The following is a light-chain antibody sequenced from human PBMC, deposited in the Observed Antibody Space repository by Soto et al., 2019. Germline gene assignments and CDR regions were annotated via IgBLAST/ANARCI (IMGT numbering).Light chain of an antibody. Sequence: DIQMTQSPSSLSASVGDRVTITCRASQNINTYLNWYQQKPGKAPKLLIFAASSLQSGVPSRLSGSGSRTDFTLTISSLQPEDFATYYCQQSSTAPFTFGPGTKVDIK. CDR3: QQSSTAPFT. J-gene: IGKJ3*01. CDR1: QNINTY. V-gene: IGKV1-39*01. CDR2: AAS.